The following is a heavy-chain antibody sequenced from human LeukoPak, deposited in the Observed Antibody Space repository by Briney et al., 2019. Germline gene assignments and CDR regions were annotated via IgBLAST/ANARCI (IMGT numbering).Heavy chain of an antibody. J-gene: IGHJ4*02. D-gene: IGHD2-15*01. CDR1: GYTFTSYG. CDR2: ISAYNGNT. CDR3: RILVAVPYYFDY. Sequence: ASVKVSCKASGYTFTSYGISWVRQAPRQGLEWMGWISAYNGNTNYAQKLQGRVTMTTDTSTSTAYMELRSLRSDDTAVYYCRILVAVPYYFDYWGQGTLVTVSS. V-gene: IGHV1-18*01.